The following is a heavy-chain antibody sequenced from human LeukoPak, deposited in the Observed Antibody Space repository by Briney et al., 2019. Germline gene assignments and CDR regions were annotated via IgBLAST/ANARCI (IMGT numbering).Heavy chain of an antibody. CDR2: ISVSGGST. Sequence: GGSLRLSCAASGFTFTSYAMSWVRQAPGKGLEWVSTISVSGGSTDYADSVKGRFTISRDNSKNTLFLQMNSLRAEDTAVYYCTPGRGGADYWGQGALVTVSS. CDR1: GFTFTSYA. CDR3: TPGRGGADY. D-gene: IGHD2-21*01. J-gene: IGHJ4*02. V-gene: IGHV3-23*01.